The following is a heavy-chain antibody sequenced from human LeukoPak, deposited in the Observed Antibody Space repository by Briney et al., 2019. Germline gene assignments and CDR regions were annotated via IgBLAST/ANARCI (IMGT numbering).Heavy chain of an antibody. Sequence: PGGSLRLSCEASGFRFSYYEMSWVRQAPGKGLEWLSYINSGGSGIHYAGSVNGRFTISRGNAKNSLYLQMNSLRVEDTAVYYCAAVGRAGHPGYWGQGTLVTVSS. V-gene: IGHV3-48*03. CDR2: INSGGSGI. CDR1: GFRFSYYE. J-gene: IGHJ4*02. CDR3: AAVGRAGHPGY. D-gene: IGHD2-2*01.